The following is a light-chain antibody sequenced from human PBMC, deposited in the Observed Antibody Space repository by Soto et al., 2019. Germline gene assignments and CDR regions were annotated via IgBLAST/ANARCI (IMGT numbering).Light chain of an antibody. V-gene: IGLV2-11*01. J-gene: IGLJ1*01. CDR1: SSDVGGYNY. CDR2: DVK. CDR3: CSYAGDYIFV. Sequence: QSALTQPRSVSGSPGQSVTISCTGTSSDVGGYNYVSWYQQYPGKAPKVMIYDVKTRPSGVPDRFSGSKSGTTASLTISGLQDEDEADYYCCSYAGDYIFVFGTGTKVTVL.